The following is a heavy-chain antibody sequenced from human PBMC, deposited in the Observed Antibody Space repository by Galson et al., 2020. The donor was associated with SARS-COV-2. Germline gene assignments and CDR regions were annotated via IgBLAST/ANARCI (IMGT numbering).Heavy chain of an antibody. J-gene: IGHJ4*02. CDR2: ISYHGSNL. D-gene: IGHD2-21*01. CDR3: GKGGGDAGGGCFDY. CDR1: GLTFSNSG. V-gene: IGHV3-30*18. Sequence: GGSLRLSCAASGLTFSNSGMHWVRQAPGKGLEWVALISYHGSNLYYADSVEGRFTISRDNFRNTVVLEMNSLRTEDTAVYYCGKGGGDAGGGCFDYWGQGTLVTVSS.